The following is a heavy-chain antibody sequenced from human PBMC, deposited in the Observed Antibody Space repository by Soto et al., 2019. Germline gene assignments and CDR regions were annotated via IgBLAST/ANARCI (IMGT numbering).Heavy chain of an antibody. D-gene: IGHD6-19*01. Sequence: ASVKVSCKASGYTFTSYGISWVRQAPGQGLEWMGWISAYNGNTNYAQKLQGRVTMTTDTSTSTAYMELRSLGSDDTAVYYCARDGIAVASIYGMDVWGQGTTVTVSS. CDR2: ISAYNGNT. J-gene: IGHJ6*02. CDR1: GYTFTSYG. V-gene: IGHV1-18*01. CDR3: ARDGIAVASIYGMDV.